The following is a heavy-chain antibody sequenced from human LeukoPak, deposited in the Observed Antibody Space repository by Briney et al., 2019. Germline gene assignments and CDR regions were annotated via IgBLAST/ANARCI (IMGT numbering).Heavy chain of an antibody. CDR2: ISHRGTT. J-gene: IGHJ4*02. Sequence: NPSETLSLTCTVAGYPISRAYYWGWIRQPPGKGPQWIGYISHRGTTYYNPSLKSRVTISVDTSKNRFSLKLSSVTAADTALYYCAKHYMGSSYNHGLDCWGQGTLVTVSS. CDR1: GYPISRAYY. CDR3: AKHYMGSSYNHGLDC. D-gene: IGHD3-10*01. V-gene: IGHV4-38-2*02.